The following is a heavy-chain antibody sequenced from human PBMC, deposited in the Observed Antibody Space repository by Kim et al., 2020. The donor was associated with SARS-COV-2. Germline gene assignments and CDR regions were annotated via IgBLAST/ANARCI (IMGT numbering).Heavy chain of an antibody. V-gene: IGHV1-18*01. CDR3: ARDRGSFAPGSF. D-gene: IGHD1-26*01. J-gene: IGHJ3*01. Sequence: NHAQKLQGRVTMTTDTSTSTAYMELRSLRSDDTAVYYCARDRGSFAPGSFWGQGTMVTVSS.